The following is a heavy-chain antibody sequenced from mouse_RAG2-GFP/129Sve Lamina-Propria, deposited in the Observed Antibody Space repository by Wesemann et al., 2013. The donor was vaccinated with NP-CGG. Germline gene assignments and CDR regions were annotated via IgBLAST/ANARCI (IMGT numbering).Heavy chain of an antibody. Sequence: EVKLLQSGGGLVQPGGSLKLSCAASGIDFSRYWMSWVRRAPGKGLEWIGEINPDSSTINYAPSLKDKFIISRDNAKNTLYLQMSKVRSEDTALYYCARGSDSSGYGAWFAYWGQGTLVTVSA. D-gene: IGHD3-2*02. CDR2: INPDSSTI. J-gene: IGHJ3*01. CDR1: GIDFSRYW. CDR3: ARGSDSSGYGAWFAY. V-gene: IGHV4-1*01.